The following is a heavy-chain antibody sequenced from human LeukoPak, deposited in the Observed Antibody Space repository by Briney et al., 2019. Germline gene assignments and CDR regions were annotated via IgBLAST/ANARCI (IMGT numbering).Heavy chain of an antibody. CDR2: ISYDGSNK. Sequence: GRSLRLSCAASGVTFSSYAMHWVRQAPGKGLEWVAVISYDGSNKYYADSVKGRFTISRDNSKNTLYLQMNSLRAEDTAVYYCAKDVHTMTLLDWGQGTLVTVSS. D-gene: IGHD3-22*01. J-gene: IGHJ4*02. V-gene: IGHV3-30-3*01. CDR1: GVTFSSYA. CDR3: AKDVHTMTLLD.